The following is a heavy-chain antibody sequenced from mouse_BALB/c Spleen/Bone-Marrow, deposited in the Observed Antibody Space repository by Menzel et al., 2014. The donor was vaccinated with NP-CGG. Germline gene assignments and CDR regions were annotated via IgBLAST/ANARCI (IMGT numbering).Heavy chain of an antibody. Sequence: VQLQQSGAELVKPGASVKLSCKASGYTFTSYWMHWVKQRPGQGLEWIGEINPSNGRTNYNEKFKSRATLTVDKSSSTAYMQLSSLTSEDSAVYYCARGLYDYDSYWGQGTLVTVSA. V-gene: IGHV1S81*02. CDR1: GYTFTSYW. J-gene: IGHJ3*01. CDR2: INPSNGRT. D-gene: IGHD2-4*01. CDR3: ARGLYDYDSY.